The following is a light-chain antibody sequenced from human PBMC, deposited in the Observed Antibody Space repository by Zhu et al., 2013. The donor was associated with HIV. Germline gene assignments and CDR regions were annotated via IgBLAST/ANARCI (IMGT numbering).Light chain of an antibody. CDR2: KAS. Sequence: DTQMTQSPSTLSASVGDRVTMTCRASQSVSTWVAWYQHKPGKAPKLLIYKASSLQSGVPSRFSGSGSGTEFTLTISSLQPEDFATYYCQKYNSAPRTFGQGTKVEIK. V-gene: IGKV1-5*03. J-gene: IGKJ1*01. CDR1: QSVSTW. CDR3: QKYNSAPRT.